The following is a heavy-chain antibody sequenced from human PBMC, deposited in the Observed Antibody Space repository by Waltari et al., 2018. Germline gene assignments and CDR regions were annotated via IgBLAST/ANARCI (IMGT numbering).Heavy chain of an antibody. CDR3: ASEVVAAAGNKEEAFDI. V-gene: IGHV3-72*01. CDR1: GYSISSGYY. CDR2: TRNKANSYTT. J-gene: IGHJ3*02. D-gene: IGHD6-13*01. Sequence: VQLQESGPGLVKPSETLSLTCAVSGYSISSGYYMDWVRQAPGKGLEWVGRTRNKANSYTTEYAASVKGRFTISRDDSKNSLYLQMNSLKTEDTAVYYCASEVVAAAGNKEEAFDIWGQGTMVTVSS.